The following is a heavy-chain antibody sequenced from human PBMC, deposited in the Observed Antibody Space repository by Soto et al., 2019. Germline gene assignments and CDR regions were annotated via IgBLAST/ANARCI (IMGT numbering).Heavy chain of an antibody. V-gene: IGHV3-21*06. Sequence: ELQLVESGGGLVKPGGSLRLSCAASGFTFDTYSMNWVRQAPGQGLEWVSSISSTSSYIYYADSVKGRFTISRDNAKNSLYLQMSSLRAEDTAVYYCAREATAEYFFDFWGQGTQVTVSS. CDR2: ISSTSSYI. J-gene: IGHJ4*02. CDR1: GFTFDTYS. CDR3: AREATAEYFFDF. D-gene: IGHD6-25*01.